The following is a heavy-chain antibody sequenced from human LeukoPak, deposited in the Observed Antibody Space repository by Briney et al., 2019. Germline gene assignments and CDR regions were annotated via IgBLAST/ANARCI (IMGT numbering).Heavy chain of an antibody. CDR2: IYYSGST. V-gene: IGHV4-61*01. J-gene: IGHJ4*02. CDR1: GGSVSSGYYY. Sequence: SETLSLTCTVSGGSVSSGYYYWSRIRQPPGKGLEWIGYIYYSGSTNYNPSLKSRVTISVDTSKNQFSLKVRSVTAADTAVYYCARGIYDSSGYYLDYWGQGTLVTVSS. D-gene: IGHD3-22*01. CDR3: ARGIYDSSGYYLDY.